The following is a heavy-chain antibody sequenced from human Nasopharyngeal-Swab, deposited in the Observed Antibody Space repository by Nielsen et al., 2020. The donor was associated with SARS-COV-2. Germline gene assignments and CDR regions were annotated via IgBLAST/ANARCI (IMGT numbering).Heavy chain of an antibody. V-gene: IGHV3-11*04. D-gene: IGHD1-1*01. CDR3: ASSQAYNWNDSDAFDI. Sequence: GESLKISCAASGFTFSDYYMSWIRQAPGKGLEWVSYISSSGSTIYYADSVKGRFTISRDNAKNSLYLQMNSLRAEDTAVYYCASSQAYNWNDSDAFDIWGQGTMVIVSS. CDR1: GFTFSDYY. J-gene: IGHJ3*02. CDR2: ISSSGSTI.